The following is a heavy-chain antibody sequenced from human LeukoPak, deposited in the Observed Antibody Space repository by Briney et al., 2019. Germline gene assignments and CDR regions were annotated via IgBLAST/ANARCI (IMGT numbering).Heavy chain of an antibody. Sequence: GGSLRLSCAASGFTFSSYVMSWVRQAPGKGPEWVSGIGPSGDKTYYADSVKGRFTISRDNSENTVYLQMNSLRVEDTAVYYCAKDIDWLAFEDWGQGTLVTVSS. CDR3: AKDIDWLAFED. D-gene: IGHD6-19*01. J-gene: IGHJ4*02. V-gene: IGHV3-23*01. CDR2: IGPSGDKT. CDR1: GFTFSSYV.